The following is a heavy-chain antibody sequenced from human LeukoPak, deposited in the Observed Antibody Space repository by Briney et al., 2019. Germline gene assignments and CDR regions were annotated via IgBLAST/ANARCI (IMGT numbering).Heavy chain of an antibody. J-gene: IGHJ4*02. D-gene: IGHD2-2*01. CDR2: ISYDGSNK. CDR3: ARDRCSSTSCYPDY. V-gene: IGHV3-30-3*01. CDR1: GFTFSSYA. Sequence: GGSLRLSCAASGFTFSSYAMHWVRQAPGKGLEWVAVISYDGSNKYYADSVKGRFTISRDNSKNTLYLQMNSLRAEDTAVYYCARDRCSSTSCYPDYWGQGTLVTVSS.